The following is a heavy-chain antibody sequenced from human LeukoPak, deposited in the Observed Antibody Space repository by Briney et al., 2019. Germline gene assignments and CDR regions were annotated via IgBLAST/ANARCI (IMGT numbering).Heavy chain of an antibody. D-gene: IGHD5-12*01. CDR1: GSPFTNYW. J-gene: IGHJ3*02. CDR3: ARIMAAQYYDGFDI. CDR2: IYPSDSDT. Sequence: GAPLKISCKGSGSPFTNYWIGWVRQIPGKGLEWMGIIYPSDSDTRYSPSFQGQVTISADKSISTAYLQGSSLKASDTARYYCARIMAAQYYDGFDIWGRGTMVTVSS. V-gene: IGHV5-51*01.